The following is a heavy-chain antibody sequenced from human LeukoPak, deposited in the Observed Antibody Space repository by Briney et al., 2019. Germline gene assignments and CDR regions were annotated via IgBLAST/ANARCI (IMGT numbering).Heavy chain of an antibody. CDR1: GGSFSGYY. V-gene: IGHV4-34*01. CDR2: INHSGST. J-gene: IGHJ6*02. CDR3: ARASPRYYYGMDV. Sequence: ASETLSLTCAVYGGSFSGYYWSWIRQSPGKGLEWIGEINHSGSTNYNPSLKSRVTISVDTSKNQFSLKLSSVTAADTAVYYCARASPRYYYGMDVWGQGTTVTVSS.